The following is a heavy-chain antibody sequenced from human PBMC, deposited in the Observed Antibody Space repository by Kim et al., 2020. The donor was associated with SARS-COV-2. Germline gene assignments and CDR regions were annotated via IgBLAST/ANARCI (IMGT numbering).Heavy chain of an antibody. CDR3: TNVPGTTLAFWDDFDI. V-gene: IGHV3-73*01. CDR1: GFTFSGSA. Sequence: GGSLRLSCAASGFTFSGSAIHWVRQASGKGLEWVGRIRSKANSYATAYAASVKGRFTISRDDSKYTAYLQMNSLKTEDTAVYYCTNVPGTTLAFWDDFDIWGQGTMVTVSS. J-gene: IGHJ3*02. CDR2: IRSKANSYAT. D-gene: IGHD1-1*01.